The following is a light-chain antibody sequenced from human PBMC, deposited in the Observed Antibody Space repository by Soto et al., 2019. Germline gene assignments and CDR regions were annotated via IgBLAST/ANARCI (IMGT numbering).Light chain of an antibody. CDR2: ATS. V-gene: IGKV3-20*01. CDR1: QNVDNTY. J-gene: IGKJ4*01. CDR3: QQYNYWPLS. Sequence: EIVLTQSPGTLSLSPGETASLSCRASQNVDNTYLAWYQQKPGLPPTLLIYATSTRAAGIPDRFSGSGSGTDFTLTIDRLELEDFAVYYCQQYNYWPLSFGGGTKVEIK.